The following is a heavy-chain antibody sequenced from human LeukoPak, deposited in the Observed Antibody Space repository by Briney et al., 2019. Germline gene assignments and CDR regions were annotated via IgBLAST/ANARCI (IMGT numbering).Heavy chain of an antibody. Sequence: GGSLRLSCAASGFTFSSYWMSWVRQAPGKGLEWVANIRQDGSEKYYVHSVKGRFTISRDNAKNSLFLQMNSLRPEDTAVYYCARAKLLLAAFDIWGQGTMVTVSS. J-gene: IGHJ3*02. CDR2: IRQDGSEK. CDR3: ARAKLLLAAFDI. CDR1: GFTFSSYW. D-gene: IGHD2-15*01. V-gene: IGHV3-7*01.